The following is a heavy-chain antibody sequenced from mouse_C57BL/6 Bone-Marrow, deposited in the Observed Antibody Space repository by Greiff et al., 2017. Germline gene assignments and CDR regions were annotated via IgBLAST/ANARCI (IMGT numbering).Heavy chain of an antibody. D-gene: IGHD2-3*01. V-gene: IGHV1-54*01. CDR3: VYDGYPYWYFDV. CDR2: INPGSGGT. Sequence: VKLMESGAELVRPGTSVKVSCKASGYAFTNYLIEWVKQRPGQGLEWIGVINPGSGGTNYNEKFKGKATLTADKSSSTAYMQLSSLTSEDSAVYFCVYDGYPYWYFDVWGTGTTVTVSS. CDR1: GYAFTNYL. J-gene: IGHJ1*03.